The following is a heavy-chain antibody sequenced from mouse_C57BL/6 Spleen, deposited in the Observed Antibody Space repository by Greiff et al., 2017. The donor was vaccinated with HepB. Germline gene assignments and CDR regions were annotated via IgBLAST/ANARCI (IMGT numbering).Heavy chain of an antibody. CDR1: GYSFTGYY. CDR3: ARGYYYGSSPYWYFDV. J-gene: IGHJ1*03. CDR2: INPSTGGT. Sequence: EVQRQQSGPELVKPGASVKISCKASGYSFTGYYMNWVKQSPEKSLEWIGEINPSTGGTTYNQKFKAKATLTVDKSSSTAYMQLKRLTSEDSAVYYCARGYYYGSSPYWYFDVWGTGTTVTVSS. V-gene: IGHV1-42*01. D-gene: IGHD1-1*01.